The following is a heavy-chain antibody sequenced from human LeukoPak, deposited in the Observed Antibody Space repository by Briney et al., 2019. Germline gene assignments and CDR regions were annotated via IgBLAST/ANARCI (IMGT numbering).Heavy chain of an antibody. Sequence: PSETLSLTCTVSGGSISSGSYYWSWIRQPAGKGLEWIGRIYTSGSTNYNPSLMSRVTISVDTSKNQFSLRLSSVTAADTAVYYCARVGGPFYYYMDVWGKGTTVTVSS. CDR3: ARVGGPFYYYMDV. CDR2: IYTSGST. CDR1: GGSISSGSYY. D-gene: IGHD4-23*01. V-gene: IGHV4-61*02. J-gene: IGHJ6*03.